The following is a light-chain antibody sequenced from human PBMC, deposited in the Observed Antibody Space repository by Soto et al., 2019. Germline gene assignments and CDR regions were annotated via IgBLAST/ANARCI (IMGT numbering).Light chain of an antibody. CDR2: TNN. Sequence: QSVLTQPPSVSGAPGQRVTISCTGSSSNIGAGHAVHWYQQLPGTAPKLLIHTNNQRPSGVADRFSGSKSGTSASLTISGLQSDDEADYFCASWDDSLNGWLFGGGTKLTVL. V-gene: IGLV1-40*01. CDR3: ASWDDSLNGWL. CDR1: SSNIGAGHA. J-gene: IGLJ2*01.